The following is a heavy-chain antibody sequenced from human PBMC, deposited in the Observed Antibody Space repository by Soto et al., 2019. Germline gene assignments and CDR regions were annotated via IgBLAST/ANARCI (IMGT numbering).Heavy chain of an antibody. CDR1: GFTFSNYG. D-gene: IGHD3-16*01. V-gene: IGHV3-30*18. Sequence: QVQLVESGGGVVQPGRSLRLSCAASGFTFSNYGMHWVRQAPGKGLEWVAVISYDGGNKYYADSVKGRFTISRDNSKNTLYLQMNSLRTDDTAVYYCAKDPGGGYFDFWGQGTLVTVSS. CDR2: ISYDGGNK. J-gene: IGHJ4*02. CDR3: AKDPGGGYFDF.